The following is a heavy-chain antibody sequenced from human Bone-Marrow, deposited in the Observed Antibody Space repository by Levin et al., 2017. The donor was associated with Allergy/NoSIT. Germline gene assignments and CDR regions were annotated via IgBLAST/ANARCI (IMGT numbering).Heavy chain of an antibody. CDR3: AKDHTGYHYNYGRDG. Sequence: GESLKISCAASGYNFRAFGIHWVRQAPGKGLEWVAVISDDGSDKQYADSVKGRFTVSRDDSKSTSYLQLSSLRVEDTAVYYLAKDHTGYHYNYGRDGGGEGTTVTVSS. CDR1: GYNFRAFG. V-gene: IGHV3-30*18. J-gene: IGHJ6*04. CDR2: ISDDGSDK.